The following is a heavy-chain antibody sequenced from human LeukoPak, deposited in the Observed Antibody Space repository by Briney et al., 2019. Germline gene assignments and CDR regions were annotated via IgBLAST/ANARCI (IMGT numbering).Heavy chain of an antibody. D-gene: IGHD1-20*01. CDR3: ARSGHYNWDARAYFDP. Sequence: TSETLSLTCAVYGGSFSGYYWSWMRQPPGKRLEWIGYMYDSESTNYNPSLKSRVTISVDTSKNQFSLKLKSVTAADTAVYYCARSGHYNWDARAYFDPWGQGTLVTVSS. CDR2: MYDSEST. J-gene: IGHJ5*02. V-gene: IGHV4-59*01. CDR1: GGSFSGYY.